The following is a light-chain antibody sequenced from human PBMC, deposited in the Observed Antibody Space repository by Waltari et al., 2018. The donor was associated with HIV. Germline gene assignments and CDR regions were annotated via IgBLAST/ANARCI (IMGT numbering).Light chain of an antibody. CDR3: QKYNSAPRAT. CDR2: AAS. V-gene: IGKV1-27*01. CDR1: QGISNY. J-gene: IGKJ4*01. Sequence: DIQMTQSPSSLSASVGDRVTITCRASQGISNYLAWYQQKPGKVPKLLIYAASTLQSGVSSRFSGSGSGTDFTLTISSLQPEDVATYFCQKYNSAPRATFGGGTKVEIK.